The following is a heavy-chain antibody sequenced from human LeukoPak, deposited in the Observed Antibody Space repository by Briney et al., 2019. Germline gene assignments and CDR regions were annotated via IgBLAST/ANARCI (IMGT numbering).Heavy chain of an antibody. D-gene: IGHD3-16*01. CDR2: IRQDGSEK. Sequence: GGSLRLSCAASGFSFSRHWMNWVRQAPGKGLEWVANIRQDGSEKNYVDSVKGRFTISRDNAKNSLFLQMDSLRAEDTAVYYCAGGAGWLIDYWGQGTLVTVSS. J-gene: IGHJ4*02. CDR3: AGGAGWLIDY. CDR1: GFSFSRHW. V-gene: IGHV3-7*03.